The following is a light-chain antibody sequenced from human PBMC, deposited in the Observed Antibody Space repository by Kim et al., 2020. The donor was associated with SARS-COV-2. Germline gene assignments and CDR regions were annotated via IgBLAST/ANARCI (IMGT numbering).Light chain of an antibody. Sequence: PGQSVTISCTGTSSDVGGYNLVSWYQQHPGRAPELVIYDVTKRPSVVPARFSGSKSGNTASLTISGLQADDEADYYCCSYAGTYVFGGGTQLTVL. V-gene: IGLV2-11*03. J-gene: IGLJ2*01. CDR1: SSDVGGYNL. CDR2: DVT. CDR3: CSYAGTYV.